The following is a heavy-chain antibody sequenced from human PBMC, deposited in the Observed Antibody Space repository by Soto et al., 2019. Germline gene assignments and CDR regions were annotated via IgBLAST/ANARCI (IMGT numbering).Heavy chain of an antibody. Sequence: ASVKVSCKASGYTFSDYYVHWVRQAPGQGLEWLGWISSYNGKTQYSQRLQGRVSVTMETSTTTAYMELRNLRSDDTAIYYCARDGALAAFYFDFWGQGSLVTVSS. CDR2: ISSYNGKT. CDR1: GYTFSDYY. D-gene: IGHD6-19*01. J-gene: IGHJ4*02. V-gene: IGHV1-18*04. CDR3: ARDGALAAFYFDF.